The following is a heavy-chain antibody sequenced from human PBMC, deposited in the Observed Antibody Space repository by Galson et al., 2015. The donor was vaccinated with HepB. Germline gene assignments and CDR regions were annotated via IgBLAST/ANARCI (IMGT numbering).Heavy chain of an antibody. Sequence: SLRLSCAASGFTFSSYGMHWVRQAPGKGLEWVAVISYDGSNKYYADSVEGRFTISRDNSKNTLYLQMNSLRAEDTAVYYCAKDPAGYYYDSSGYYAPDYWGQETLVTVSS. V-gene: IGHV3-30*18. CDR1: GFTFSSYG. CDR3: AKDPAGYYYDSSGYYAPDY. J-gene: IGHJ4*02. CDR2: ISYDGSNK. D-gene: IGHD3-22*01.